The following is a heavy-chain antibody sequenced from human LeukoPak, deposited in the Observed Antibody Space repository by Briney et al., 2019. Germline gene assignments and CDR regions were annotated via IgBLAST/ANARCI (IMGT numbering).Heavy chain of an antibody. CDR3: AKVKEMYSSGSYYFDY. V-gene: IGHV3-30*18. Sequence: PGRSLRLSFAGSGFTFTSYGMHWVRQAPGKGLEWVAVISYDGFNPYYADSVKGRFTISRDNSKNTLWLQMNSLRAEDTAVYYCAKVKEMYSSGSYYFDYWGQGTLVTVSS. CDR1: GFTFTSYG. CDR2: ISYDGFNP. D-gene: IGHD6-19*01. J-gene: IGHJ4*02.